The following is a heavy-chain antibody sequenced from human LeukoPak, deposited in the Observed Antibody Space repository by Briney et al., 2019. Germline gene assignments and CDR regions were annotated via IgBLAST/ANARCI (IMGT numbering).Heavy chain of an antibody. CDR1: GFTFSSYE. V-gene: IGHV3-48*03. J-gene: IGHJ4*02. D-gene: IGHD3-16*01. CDR2: ISSSGSSI. CDR3: SRGLLITY. Sequence: GGSLRLSCAASGFTFSSYEMNWVRQAPGRGLEWVSYISSSGSSIYYADSVKGRFTISRDNAKNSLCLQMNSLRAEDTAVYYCSRGLLITYWGQGTLVTVSS.